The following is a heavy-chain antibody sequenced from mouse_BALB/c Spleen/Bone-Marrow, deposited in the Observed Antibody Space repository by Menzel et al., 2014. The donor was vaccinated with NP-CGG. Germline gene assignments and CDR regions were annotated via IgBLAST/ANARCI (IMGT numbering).Heavy chain of an antibody. V-gene: IGHV1-69*01. Sequence: QVQLQQPGAELVMPGASVKMSCKASGYTFTDYWMHWVKQRPGQGLEWIGAIDTSDSYTSYNQKFKGKATLTVDESPSTAYMQLSSLTTEDSAVYYCAREDYGYGAMDYWGQGTSVTVSS. D-gene: IGHD2-2*01. CDR2: IDTSDSYT. CDR1: GYTFTDYW. CDR3: AREDYGYGAMDY. J-gene: IGHJ4*01.